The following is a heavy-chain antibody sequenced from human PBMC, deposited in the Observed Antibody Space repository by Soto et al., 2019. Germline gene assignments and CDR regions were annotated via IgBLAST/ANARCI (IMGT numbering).Heavy chain of an antibody. J-gene: IGHJ4*02. CDR3: ARRSSGYFDY. D-gene: IGHD3-22*01. CDR1: GFSLSTSGVG. V-gene: IGHV2-5*02. Sequence: QITLKESGPTLVKPTQTLTLTCTFSGFSLSTSGVGVGWIRQPPGKALGWLALIYWDDVKRYSPSLRSRLTITKDTSKNQVVLTVTNMDPVDTATYYCARRSSGYFDYWGQGTLVTVSS. CDR2: IYWDDVK.